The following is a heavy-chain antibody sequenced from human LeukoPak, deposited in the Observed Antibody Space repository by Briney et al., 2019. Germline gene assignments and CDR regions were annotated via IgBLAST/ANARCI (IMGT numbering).Heavy chain of an antibody. D-gene: IGHD6-19*01. Sequence: GGSLRLSCAASGFTFGSYAMHWVRQAPGKGLEWVAVISYDGSNKYYADSVKGRFTISRDNSKNTLYLQMNSLRAEDTAVYYCARDHSSGWYSTYYFDYWGQGTLVTVSS. CDR1: GFTFGSYA. CDR3: ARDHSSGWYSTYYFDY. J-gene: IGHJ4*02. CDR2: ISYDGSNK. V-gene: IGHV3-30*04.